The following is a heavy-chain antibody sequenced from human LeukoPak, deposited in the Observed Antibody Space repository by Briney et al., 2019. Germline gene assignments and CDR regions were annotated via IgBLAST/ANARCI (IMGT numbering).Heavy chain of an antibody. V-gene: IGHV1-3*01. CDR3: ASGGGSYYAGFFDY. CDR1: GYTFTSYA. D-gene: IGHD1-26*01. Sequence: GASVKVSCKASGYTFTSYAMHWVRQAPGQRLEWMGWINAGNGNTKYSQKLQGRVIITRDTSASTAYMELSSLRSEDTAVYYCASGGGSYYAGFFDYWGQGTLVTVSS. J-gene: IGHJ4*02. CDR2: INAGNGNT.